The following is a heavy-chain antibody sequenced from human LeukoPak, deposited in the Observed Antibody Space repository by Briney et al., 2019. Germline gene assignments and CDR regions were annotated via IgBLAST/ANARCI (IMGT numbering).Heavy chain of an antibody. CDR1: GFTFSSYE. CDR3: ARVEWTKQWLPIKKFDY. J-gene: IGHJ4*02. CDR2: ISSSGSTI. V-gene: IGHV3-48*03. D-gene: IGHD6-19*01. Sequence: EGSLRLSCAASGFTFSSYEMNWVRQAPGKGLEWVSYISSSGSTIYYADSVKGRFTISRDNAKNSLYLQMNSLRAEDTAVYYCARVEWTKQWLPIKKFDYWGQGTLVTVSS.